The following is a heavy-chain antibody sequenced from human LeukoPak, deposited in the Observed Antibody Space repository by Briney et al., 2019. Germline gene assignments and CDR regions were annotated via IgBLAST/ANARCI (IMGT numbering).Heavy chain of an antibody. CDR1: GYSFTSYW. Sequence: GESLKISCKGSGYSFTSYWIGWVRQMPGKGLEWMGIIYPGDSDTRYSPSFQGQVTISADKSISTAYLQWSSLKASDTAMYYCARLDSGYENYYYYYYMDVWGEGTTVTVSS. CDR2: IYPGDSDT. V-gene: IGHV5-51*01. D-gene: IGHD5-12*01. J-gene: IGHJ6*03. CDR3: ARLDSGYENYYYYYYMDV.